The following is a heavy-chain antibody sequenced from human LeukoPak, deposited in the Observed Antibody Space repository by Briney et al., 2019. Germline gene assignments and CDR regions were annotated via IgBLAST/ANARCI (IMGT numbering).Heavy chain of an antibody. CDR1: GFTFSSYS. D-gene: IGHD1-7*01. J-gene: IGHJ4*02. CDR2: ISSSSSYI. Sequence: GGSLRLSCAASGFTFSSYSMHWVRQAPGKGLEWVSSISSSSSYIYYADSVKGRFTISRDNAKNSLYLQMNSLRAEDTAVYYCARDFTRTITGTTADYWGQGTLVTVSS. CDR3: ARDFTRTITGTTADY. V-gene: IGHV3-21*01.